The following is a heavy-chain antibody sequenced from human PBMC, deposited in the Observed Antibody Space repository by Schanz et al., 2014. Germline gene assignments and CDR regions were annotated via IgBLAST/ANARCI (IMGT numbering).Heavy chain of an antibody. CDR3: TRLRRADPNGFDV. Sequence: QVQLVQSGAEVKKPGASVKVSCKASGHTFTSHGISWVRQVPGQGLEWLGRIMPLRGIGNNAWKFQDRLTITADKSMNITYMELSSLGTEDTAVYYCTRLRRADPNGFDVWGQGTTVTVS. CDR1: GHTFTSHG. V-gene: IGHV1-69*04. D-gene: IGHD6-19*01. CDR2: IMPLRGIG. J-gene: IGHJ6*02.